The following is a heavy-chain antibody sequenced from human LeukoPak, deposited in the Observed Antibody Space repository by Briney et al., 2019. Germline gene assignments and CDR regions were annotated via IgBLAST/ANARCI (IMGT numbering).Heavy chain of an antibody. CDR2: MYYSGST. CDR1: GGPISSSSYY. CDR3: ARDGIAVAGRAFDY. V-gene: IGHV4-39*07. Sequence: EASETLSLTCTVSGGPISSSSYYWGWIRQPPGKGLEWIGSMYYSGSTYYNPSLKSRVTISVDTSKNQFSLKLSSVTAADTAVYYCARDGIAVAGRAFDYWGQGTLVTVSS. D-gene: IGHD6-19*01. J-gene: IGHJ4*02.